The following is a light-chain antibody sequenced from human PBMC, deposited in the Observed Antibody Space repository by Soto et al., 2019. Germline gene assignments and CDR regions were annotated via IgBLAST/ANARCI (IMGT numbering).Light chain of an antibody. Sequence: EIVLTQSPATLSLSPGERATLSCRASQSVGYHLAWYQQKPGQAPRLLIYDASNRATGIPARFSGSGSGTDFTLAISSLEPEDFAVYYCQQFGISPYTFGQGTKLEIK. V-gene: IGKV3-11*01. J-gene: IGKJ2*01. CDR2: DAS. CDR3: QQFGISPYT. CDR1: QSVGYH.